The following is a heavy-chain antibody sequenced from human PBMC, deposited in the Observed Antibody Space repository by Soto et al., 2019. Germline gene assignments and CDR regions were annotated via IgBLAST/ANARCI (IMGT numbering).Heavy chain of an antibody. CDR1: GGTFSSYA. CDR2: IIPIFGTA. J-gene: IGHJ6*02. V-gene: IGHV1-69*13. Sequence: SVKVSCKASGGTFSSYAISWVRQAPGQGLEWMRGIIPIFGTANYAQKFQGRVTITADESTSTAYMELSSLRSEDTAVYYCASPSRYYDYVWGSYHHYYYYGMDVWGQGTTVTVSS. CDR3: ASPSRYYDYVWGSYHHYYYYGMDV. D-gene: IGHD3-16*02.